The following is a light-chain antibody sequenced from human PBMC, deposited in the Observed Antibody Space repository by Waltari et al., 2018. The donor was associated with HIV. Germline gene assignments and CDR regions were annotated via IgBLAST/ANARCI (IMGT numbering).Light chain of an antibody. Sequence: DIVMTQSPLSLPVTPGEPASISCRSSQSLLHSNGYNYLDRYLQKPGQSPQLLIYLGSNRASGVPDRFSGSGSGTDFTLKISRVEAEDVGVYYCMQALQTPLTFGGGTKVESK. J-gene: IGKJ4*01. V-gene: IGKV2-28*01. CDR2: LGS. CDR3: MQALQTPLT. CDR1: QSLLHSNGYNY.